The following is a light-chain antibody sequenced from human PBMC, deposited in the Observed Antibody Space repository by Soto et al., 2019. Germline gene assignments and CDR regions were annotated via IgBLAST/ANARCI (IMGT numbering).Light chain of an antibody. CDR1: QSVSSN. V-gene: IGKV3-15*01. J-gene: IGKJ5*01. CDR2: GAS. Sequence: ERVMAQSPATLSVSPGERATLSCRASQSVSSNLAWYQQKPGQAPRLLIYGASTRATGIPARFSGSGSGTDFTLTISRLEPEDFAVYFCQQYNYLITFGQGTRLEIK. CDR3: QQYNYLIT.